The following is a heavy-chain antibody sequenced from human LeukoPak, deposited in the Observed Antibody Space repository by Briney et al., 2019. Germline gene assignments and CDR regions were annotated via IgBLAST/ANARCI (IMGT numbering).Heavy chain of an antibody. V-gene: IGHV3-23*01. Sequence: GGTLRLSCAASGFTFSSYGMSWVRQAPGKGLEWVSSISGSGVGTYYADSVKGRFTISRDNSKNTLYLQMNSLRVEDTAVYYCAKATYCSSSSCKPGLYYYYYMDVWGKGTTVTVSS. CDR2: ISGSGVGT. CDR1: GFTFSSYG. J-gene: IGHJ6*03. CDR3: AKATYCSSSSCKPGLYYYYYMDV. D-gene: IGHD2-2*01.